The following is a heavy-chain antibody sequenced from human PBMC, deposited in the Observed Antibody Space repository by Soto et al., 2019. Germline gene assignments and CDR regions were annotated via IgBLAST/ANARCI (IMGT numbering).Heavy chain of an antibody. CDR2: INWNGGST. J-gene: IGHJ4*02. V-gene: IGHV3-20*04. CDR3: VSDPARVYCSGGSCYSGIF. CDR1: GFTFDDYG. D-gene: IGHD2-15*01. Sequence: EVQVVESGGGVVRPGGSLRLSCAASGFTFDDYGMSWVRQAPGKGLEWVSGINWNGGSTGYADSVKGRFTISRYNAKNSLYLQMNRLRAEDTALYYCVSDPARVYCSGGSCYSGIFWGQGTMVTVSS.